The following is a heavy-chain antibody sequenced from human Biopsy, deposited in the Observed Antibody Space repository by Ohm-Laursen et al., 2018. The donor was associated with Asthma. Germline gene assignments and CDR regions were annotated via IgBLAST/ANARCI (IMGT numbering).Heavy chain of an antibody. D-gene: IGHD6-13*01. J-gene: IGHJ5*02. CDR3: ARGQKSAGDRWFDP. Sequence: GASVKVSCKASGYTFIGCHIHWMRQAPGQGPEWMGRINPNSGGTNYAQKFQGRVTMTRDTSISTAYMEVSRLRSDDTAVYYCARGQKSAGDRWFDPWGQGTLVTVSS. CDR2: INPNSGGT. V-gene: IGHV1-2*06. CDR1: GYTFIGCH.